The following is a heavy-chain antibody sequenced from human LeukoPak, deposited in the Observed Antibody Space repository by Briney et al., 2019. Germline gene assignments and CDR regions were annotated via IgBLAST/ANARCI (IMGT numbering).Heavy chain of an antibody. CDR1: GFTFSSYS. CDR3: ANFDGSSQAFHI. J-gene: IGHJ3*02. V-gene: IGHV3-30*18. Sequence: GGSLRLSCAASGFTFSSYSMNWVRQAPGKGLEWVSSILYDGSKKYYADSVKGRFTMYRDNSNYTLYLQMNSPRPEDTAVYRCANFDGSSQAFHIWGQGTMVTVSS. CDR2: ILYDGSKK. D-gene: IGHD6-13*01.